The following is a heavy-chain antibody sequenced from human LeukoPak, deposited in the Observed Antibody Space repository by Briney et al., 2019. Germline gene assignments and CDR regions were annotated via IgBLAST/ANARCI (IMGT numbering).Heavy chain of an antibody. V-gene: IGHV7-4-1*02. CDR1: GYSFTTYG. Sequence: ASVKVSCKASGYSFTTYGMNWVPQAPGQGLEWMGWINTNTGNPTYAQGFTGRFVFSLDTSVSTAYLQISSLKAEDTAVYYCARSPLYYDSSGPSPYPFDYWGQGTLVTVSS. CDR2: INTNTGNP. J-gene: IGHJ4*02. CDR3: ARSPLYYDSSGPSPYPFDY. D-gene: IGHD3-22*01.